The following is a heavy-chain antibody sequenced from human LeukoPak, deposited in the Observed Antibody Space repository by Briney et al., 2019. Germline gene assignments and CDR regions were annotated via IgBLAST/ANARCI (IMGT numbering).Heavy chain of an antibody. CDR1: GFTFSSYS. CDR3: ARAISEESI. Sequence: SGGSLRLSCAASGFTFSSYSMTWVRQAPGKGLEWVSFISSTGSYIYYADSVKGRFSISRDNAKNSLYLQMNSLRAEDMAVYYCARAISEESIWGQGTLVTVSS. D-gene: IGHD3-10*01. CDR2: ISSTGSYI. V-gene: IGHV3-21*01. J-gene: IGHJ4*02.